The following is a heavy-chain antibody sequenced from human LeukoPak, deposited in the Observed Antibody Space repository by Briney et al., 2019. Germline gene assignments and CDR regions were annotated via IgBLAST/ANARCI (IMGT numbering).Heavy chain of an antibody. CDR2: LSYRGST. D-gene: IGHD3-3*01. V-gene: IGHV4-39*01. CDR1: GGSINSNSFY. CDR3: ACNIRFLEWLPDS. Sequence: SETLSLTCTVSGGSINSNSFYWGWARQPPGKGLEWIGIGSLSYRGSTYYSPSLKSRITISVDMAKSQSSLKLASVTAADTAVYYCACNIRFLEWLPDSWGQGTLATVSS. J-gene: IGHJ4*02.